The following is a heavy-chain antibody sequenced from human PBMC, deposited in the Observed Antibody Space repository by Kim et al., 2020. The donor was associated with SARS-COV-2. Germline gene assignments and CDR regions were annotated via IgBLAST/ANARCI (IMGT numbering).Heavy chain of an antibody. D-gene: IGHD5-18*01. CDR1: GGSFSGYY. V-gene: IGHV4-34*01. CDR2: INHSGST. Sequence: SETLSLTCAVYGGSFSGYYWSWIRQPPGKGLEWIGEINHSGSTNYNPSLKSRVTISVDTSKNQFSLKLSSVTAADTAVYYCARDTSHLNSYGYYYYYYMDVWGKGTTVTVSS. CDR3: ARDTSHLNSYGYYYYYYMDV. J-gene: IGHJ6*03.